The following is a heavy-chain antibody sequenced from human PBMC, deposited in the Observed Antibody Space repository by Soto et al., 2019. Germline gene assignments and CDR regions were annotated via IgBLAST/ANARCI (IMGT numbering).Heavy chain of an antibody. V-gene: IGHV3-64D*06. CDR1: GFTFSSYA. J-gene: IGHJ3*02. CDR3: VTAVEVAPRPWSSDI. D-gene: IGHD6-6*01. CDR2: ISINGGIT. Sequence: PWGSLRLSCSASGFTFSSYAMHWVRQAPGKGLEYVSAISINGGITYYADSVKGRFTISRDNSKNTLYLQMSSLRAEDTAVYYCVTAVEVAPRPWSSDIWGNGKMVTVS.